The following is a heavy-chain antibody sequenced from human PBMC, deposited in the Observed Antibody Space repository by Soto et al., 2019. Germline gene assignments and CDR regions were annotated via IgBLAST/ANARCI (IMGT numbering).Heavy chain of an antibody. Sequence: GGSLRLSCAASGFTFSSYGMHWVRQAPGKGLEWVAVIWYDGSNKYYADSVKGRFTISRDNSKNTLYLQMNSLSAEDTAVYYCARARPVTTGYFDYWGQGTLVTVSS. V-gene: IGHV3-33*01. CDR1: GFTFSSYG. CDR3: ARARPVTTGYFDY. CDR2: IWYDGSNK. J-gene: IGHJ4*02. D-gene: IGHD4-17*01.